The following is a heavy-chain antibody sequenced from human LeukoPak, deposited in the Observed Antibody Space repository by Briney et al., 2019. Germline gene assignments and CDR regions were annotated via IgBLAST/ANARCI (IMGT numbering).Heavy chain of an antibody. Sequence: GGSLRLSCAASGFTFSSYAMSWVRQAPGKGLEWVSAISGSGGSTCYADSVKGRFTISRDNSKNTLYLQMNSLRAEDTAVYYCAKSLWFGEFHYYGMDVWGQGTTVTVSS. D-gene: IGHD3-10*01. CDR2: ISGSGGST. J-gene: IGHJ6*02. CDR1: GFTFSSYA. CDR3: AKSLWFGEFHYYGMDV. V-gene: IGHV3-23*01.